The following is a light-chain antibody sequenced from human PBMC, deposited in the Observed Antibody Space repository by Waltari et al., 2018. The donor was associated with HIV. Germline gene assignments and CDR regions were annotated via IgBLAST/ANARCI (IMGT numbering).Light chain of an antibody. J-gene: IGLJ1*01. V-gene: IGLV1-44*01. CDR1: RPNIGNNI. CDR3: ASWDDSLNGYV. Sequence: QSVLTQPPSASGTPGQGVTIYCSGSRPNIGNNIENCFQHLPGTAPKLLIFSFNQRPSGVPDRFSGSKSGTSASLAISGLQSEDEADYYCASWDDSLNGYVFGTGTKVTVL. CDR2: SFN.